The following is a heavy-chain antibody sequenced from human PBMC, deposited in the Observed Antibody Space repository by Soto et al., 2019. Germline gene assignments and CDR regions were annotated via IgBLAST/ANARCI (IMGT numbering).Heavy chain of an antibody. CDR2: ISGGGENT. Sequence: PGGSLRLSCVASGFTFSSVAMSWFRQAPGKGLEWVSTISGGGENTYYADSVAGRFTISRDNSKNTLYLQMNSLRAEDTAVYYCAKSGVRIVATIKVWWFDPWGQGTLVTVSS. J-gene: IGHJ5*02. CDR3: AKSGVRIVATIKVWWFDP. V-gene: IGHV3-23*01. CDR1: GFTFSSVA. D-gene: IGHD5-12*01.